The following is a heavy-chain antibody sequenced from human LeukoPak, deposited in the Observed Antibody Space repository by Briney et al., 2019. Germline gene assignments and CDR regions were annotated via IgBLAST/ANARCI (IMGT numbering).Heavy chain of an antibody. CDR1: GGSISSYY. CDR3: ARGGSNWYGFDP. D-gene: IGHD6-13*01. V-gene: IGHV4-4*07. J-gene: IGHJ5*02. Sequence: SETLSLTCTVSGGSISSYYWSWIRQPAGRGLEWIGRIYTSGSTNHNPSLKSRVTMSVDTSKNQFSLKLSSVTAADTAVYFCARGGSNWYGFDPWGQGMLVTVSS. CDR2: IYTSGST.